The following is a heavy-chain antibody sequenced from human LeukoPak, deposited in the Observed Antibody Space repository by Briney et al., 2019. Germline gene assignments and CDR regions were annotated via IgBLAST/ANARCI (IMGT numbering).Heavy chain of an antibody. D-gene: IGHD6-6*01. CDR3: ARDLSGLKQLDFDY. CDR2: ISSSSSYI. Sequence: GGSLRLSCAASGFTFNRYAMNWVRQAPGKGLEWVSFISSSSSYIYYADSVKGRFTISRDNSKNTLYLQMNSLRAEDTAVYYCARDLSGLKQLDFDYWGQGTLVTVSS. CDR1: GFTFNRYA. V-gene: IGHV3-21*01. J-gene: IGHJ4*02.